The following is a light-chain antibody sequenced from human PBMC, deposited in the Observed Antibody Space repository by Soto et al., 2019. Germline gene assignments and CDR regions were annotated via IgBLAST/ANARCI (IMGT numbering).Light chain of an antibody. Sequence: EIVMTQCPAARSVSPVERASRSSRASQSVSSNLAWYQQKPGQAPRLLIYGASSRATGIPDRFSGSGSGTDLTITISRLEPEDFAVYYCQQYGSSPRTFGQGTKVDIK. CDR3: QQYGSSPRT. J-gene: IGKJ1*01. CDR1: QSVSSN. CDR2: GAS. V-gene: IGKV3-20*01.